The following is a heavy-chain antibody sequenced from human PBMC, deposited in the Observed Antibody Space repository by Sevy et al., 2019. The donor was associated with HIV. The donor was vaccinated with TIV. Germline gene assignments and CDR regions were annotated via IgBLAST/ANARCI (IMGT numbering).Heavy chain of an antibody. CDR3: ARAMIVVVPQENDAFDI. J-gene: IGHJ3*02. CDR1: GYSFTSYW. CDR2: IYPGDSDT. Sequence: GESLKISCKGSGYSFTSYWIGWVRQMPGKGLEWMGIIYPGDSDTRYSPSFQGQVTISAAQSISTAYLQWSSLKASDTAMYYCARAMIVVVPQENDAFDIWGQGTMVTVSS. D-gene: IGHD3-22*01. V-gene: IGHV5-51*01.